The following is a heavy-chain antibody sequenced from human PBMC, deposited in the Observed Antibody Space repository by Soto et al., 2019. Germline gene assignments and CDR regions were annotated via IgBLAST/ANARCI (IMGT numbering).Heavy chain of an antibody. CDR3: ARPRTGGGSSLWWYFDL. CDR2: ITPSGDST. Sequence: RASVKVSCKASGYTFTSYYIHWVRQAPGQGLEWMGVITPSGDSTTYAHNFQGRVTLATDTSTSTVYMELSSLRSEDTAIYYCARPRTGGGSSLWWYFDLWGRGTLVTVSS. D-gene: IGHD3-16*01. CDR1: GYTFTSYY. J-gene: IGHJ2*01. V-gene: IGHV1-46*01.